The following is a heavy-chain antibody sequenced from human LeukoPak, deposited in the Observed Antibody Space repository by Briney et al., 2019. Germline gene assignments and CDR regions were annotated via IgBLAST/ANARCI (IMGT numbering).Heavy chain of an antibody. J-gene: IGHJ6*03. D-gene: IGHD3-10*01. V-gene: IGHV4-34*01. CDR2: INHSGST. CDR3: ARGYYGSGSHCCHMDV. Sequence: SETLSLTCADYVGSFSGYYWSWIRQPPGKGLEWIGEINHSGSTNYNSSLKSRVTISVDTSKNQFSLKLSSVTAADTAVYYCARGYYGSGSHCCHMDVWGKGPRSPSP. CDR1: VGSFSGYY.